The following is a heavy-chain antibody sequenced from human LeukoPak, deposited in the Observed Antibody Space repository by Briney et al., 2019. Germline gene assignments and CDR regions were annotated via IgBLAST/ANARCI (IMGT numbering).Heavy chain of an antibody. Sequence: GRSLRLSCAASGFTFSSYAMHWVRQAPGKGLEWVAVISYDGSNKYYADSVKGRFTISRDNSKNTLYLQMNSLRAEDTAVYYCARAGGITYYFDYWGQGTLVTVSS. D-gene: IGHD3-16*01. J-gene: IGHJ4*02. CDR1: GFTFSSYA. CDR2: ISYDGSNK. CDR3: ARAGGITYYFDY. V-gene: IGHV3-30-3*01.